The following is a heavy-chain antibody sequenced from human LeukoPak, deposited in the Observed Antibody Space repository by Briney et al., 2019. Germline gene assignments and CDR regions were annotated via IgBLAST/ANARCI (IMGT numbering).Heavy chain of an antibody. Sequence: SETLSLTCTVSGGSISSYYWSWIRRPPGKGLEWIGYIYYGGSTYYNPSLKSRLTIPVDTSKNQFSLKLSSVTAADTAVYYCATWVRGVNWFDPWGQGTLVTVSS. D-gene: IGHD3-10*01. J-gene: IGHJ5*02. CDR3: ATWVRGVNWFDP. CDR2: IYYGGST. V-gene: IGHV4-59*12. CDR1: GGSISSYY.